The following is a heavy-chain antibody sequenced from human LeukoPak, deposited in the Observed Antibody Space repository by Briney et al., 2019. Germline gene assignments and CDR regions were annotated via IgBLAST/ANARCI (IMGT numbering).Heavy chain of an antibody. CDR2: IYYTGST. CDR1: GGSITNYY. V-gene: IGHV4-59*01. CDR3: ARVTDWNDFDY. D-gene: IGHD1-1*01. J-gene: IGHJ4*02. Sequence: TASETLSLTCTVSGGSITNYYWSWIRQPPGKTLEWIGYIYYTGSTNYNPSLRSRVTISVDTSKNQLSLKLTSLTAADTAVYYCARVTDWNDFDYWGQGTLVTVSS.